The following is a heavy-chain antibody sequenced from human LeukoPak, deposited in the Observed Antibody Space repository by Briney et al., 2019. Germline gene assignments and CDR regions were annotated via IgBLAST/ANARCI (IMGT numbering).Heavy chain of an antibody. CDR2: ISSGSSSI. CDR1: GFTFSSCS. V-gene: IGHV3-48*02. J-gene: IGHJ4*02. CDR3: ARGRATGRSGGDY. Sequence: PGGSLRLSCAAPGFTFSSCSMNWVRQAPGKGLGWVSYISSGSSSIYYADSVKGRFTISRDNAENSLYLQMNSLRDEDTAVYYCARGRATGRSGGDYWGQGTLVTVSS. D-gene: IGHD3-9*01.